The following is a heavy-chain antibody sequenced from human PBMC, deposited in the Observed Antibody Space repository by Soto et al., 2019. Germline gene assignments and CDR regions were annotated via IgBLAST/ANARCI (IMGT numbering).Heavy chain of an antibody. V-gene: IGHV4-30-4*01. CDR1: GGSISSGYYY. CDR3: AGSSLYGMDV. CDR2: IYYSGNT. D-gene: IGHD3-10*01. Sequence: SETLSLTCSVSGGSISSGYYYWSWIRQPPGKGLEWIGNIYYSGNTYYNPSLKSRLIISIDTSKNQFPLKVGSVTAADTAVYYCAGSSLYGMDVWGQGTTVTVSS. J-gene: IGHJ6*02.